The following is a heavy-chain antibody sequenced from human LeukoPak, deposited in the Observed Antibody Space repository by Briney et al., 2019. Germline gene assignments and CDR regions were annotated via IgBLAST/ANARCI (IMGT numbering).Heavy chain of an antibody. Sequence: PGGSLRLSCEASGFTLSSHWMNWARQAPGKGLEWVASINHNGNVNYYVDSVKGRFTISRDNAKNSLYLQMSNLRAEDTAVYFCARGGGLDVWGQGATVTVSS. CDR2: INHNGNVN. J-gene: IGHJ6*02. D-gene: IGHD3-16*01. CDR1: GFTLSSHW. V-gene: IGHV3-7*03. CDR3: ARGGGLDV.